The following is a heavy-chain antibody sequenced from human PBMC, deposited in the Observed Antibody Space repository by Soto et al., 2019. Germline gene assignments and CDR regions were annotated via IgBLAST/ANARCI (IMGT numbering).Heavy chain of an antibody. D-gene: IGHD3-16*01. Sequence: EVQLVESGGGLVEPGGSLRLSCAASGFTLSNACMSWVRQAPGKGLEWVGRIKSKTDGGTTEYAAPVRGRFTITRDDSKNTLDLQMSSLKTEDTAMYYCTRVNWGKRDYWGQGTLATVSS. CDR2: IKSKTDGGTT. CDR1: GFTLSNAC. CDR3: TRVNWGKRDY. J-gene: IGHJ4*02. V-gene: IGHV3-15*01.